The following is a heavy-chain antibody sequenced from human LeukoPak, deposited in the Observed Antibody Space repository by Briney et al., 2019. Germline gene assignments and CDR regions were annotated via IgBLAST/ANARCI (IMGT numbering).Heavy chain of an antibody. CDR3: AKVQKRELRLVPDAFDI. D-gene: IGHD1-26*01. CDR2: ICGSGGTT. J-gene: IGHJ3*02. V-gene: IGHV3-23*01. CDR1: GFTFNDYA. Sequence: WGSLRLSCAASGFTFNDYAMSWVCQAPGKGLEWVSRICGSGGTTSYADSVNGRYAISRDDSKNTLYLQLSSPRAEDTAVYYCAKVQKRELRLVPDAFDIWGRGPMVTVSS.